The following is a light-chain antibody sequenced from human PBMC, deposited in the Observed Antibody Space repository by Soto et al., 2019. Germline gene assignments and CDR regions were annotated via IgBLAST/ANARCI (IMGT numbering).Light chain of an antibody. CDR2: AAS. Sequence: DIQXTXXXXXLSASIGDRVTISCRASQGISNDLAWYQQKPGKVPYLLIYAASTSHSGVPSRFRGSGSGTDFTLTISSLQPEDVATYYCQNYNSAPRTFGQGTKVDIK. V-gene: IGKV1-27*01. J-gene: IGKJ1*01. CDR3: QNYNSAPRT. CDR1: QGISND.